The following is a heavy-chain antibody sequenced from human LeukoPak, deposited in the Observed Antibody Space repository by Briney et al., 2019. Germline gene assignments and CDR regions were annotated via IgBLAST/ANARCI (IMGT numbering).Heavy chain of an antibody. Sequence: GGSLRLSCAASGFTFSSYAMSWVRQAPGKGLEWVSAISGSGGSTYYADSVKGRFTISRDNSKNTLYLQMNSLGAEDTAVYYCASNSWYSRRSDYWGQGTLVTVSS. CDR2: ISGSGGST. CDR1: GFTFSSYA. CDR3: ASNSWYSRRSDY. D-gene: IGHD6-13*01. V-gene: IGHV3-23*01. J-gene: IGHJ4*02.